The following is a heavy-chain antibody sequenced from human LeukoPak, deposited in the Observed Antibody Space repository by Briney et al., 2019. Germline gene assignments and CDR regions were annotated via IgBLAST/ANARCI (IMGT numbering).Heavy chain of an antibody. D-gene: IGHD3-10*01. CDR1: XXTFXXXX. CDR2: XXSSSSYI. V-gene: IGHV3-21*01. CDR3: ARRLLXFGESXXDXFDX. Sequence: RLSCXASXXTFXXXXXXWXXXXXGXXXXWVXXXXSSSSYIHYADSVKGRFTISRDNDKNSLYLQMKSVRGEDTAVYYCARRLLXFGESXXDXFDXWXXG. J-gene: IGHJ3*02.